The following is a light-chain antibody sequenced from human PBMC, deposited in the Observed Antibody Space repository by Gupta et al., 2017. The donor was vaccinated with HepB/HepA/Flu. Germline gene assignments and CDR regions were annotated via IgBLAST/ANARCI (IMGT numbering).Light chain of an antibody. Sequence: VSTQPPCTLSFAPGDRATLSCRASQSVTSTYLAWYQQKRGQPPRLIIYGVSSWAIGVPDRFSGSGSGTDFTRTISRLKPEDFAMYYCQQDSSVPLTFGGGTKVEIK. CDR2: GVS. V-gene: IGKV3-20*01. J-gene: IGKJ4*01. CDR3: QQDSSVPLT. CDR1: QSVTSTY.